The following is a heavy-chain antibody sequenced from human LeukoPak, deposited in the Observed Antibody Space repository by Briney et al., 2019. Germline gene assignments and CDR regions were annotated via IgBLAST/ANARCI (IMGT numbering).Heavy chain of an antibody. V-gene: IGHV3-9*01. D-gene: IGHD6-13*01. CDR1: GFTFDDYA. J-gene: IGHJ6*03. CDR3: AKEGGYSSSGLFGYTDV. Sequence: GGSLRLSCAASGFTFDDYAMHWVRQAPGKGLEWVSGISWNSGSIGYADSVKGRFTISRDNAKNSLYLQMNSLRAEDTALYYCAKEGGYSSSGLFGYTDVWGKGTTVTVSS. CDR2: ISWNSGSI.